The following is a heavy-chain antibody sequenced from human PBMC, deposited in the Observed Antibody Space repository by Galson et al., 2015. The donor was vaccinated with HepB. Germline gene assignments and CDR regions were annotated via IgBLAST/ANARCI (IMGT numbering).Heavy chain of an antibody. V-gene: IGHV4-30-2*01. CDR2: MFRGGTT. CDR3: ARAPRNYYDASGYSRYFDH. J-gene: IGHJ2*01. D-gene: IGHD3-22*01. CDR1: GGSITSGGFS. Sequence: TLSLTCAVSGGSITSGGFSWNWVRQLPGKGLEWIGHMFRGGTTYYNPSLQGRVTISLDRSKNYFSLKLASVTAADTAIYFCARAPRNYYDASGYSRYFDHWGRGSLVIVS.